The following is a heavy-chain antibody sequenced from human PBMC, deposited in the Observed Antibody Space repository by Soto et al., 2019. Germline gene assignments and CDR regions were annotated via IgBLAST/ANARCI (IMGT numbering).Heavy chain of an antibody. D-gene: IGHD3-22*01. J-gene: IGHJ4*02. Sequence: PSETLSLTCSVSGGSLSGYYWSWIRQPPGNGLEYIAYMYHTGNAKYNPSLQSRVTLSVDTSKNQFSLRLASVTAADTAVYYCARDRTSSGYYFDYSLDYWGQGTRVTVSS. CDR2: MYHTGNA. V-gene: IGHV4-59*01. CDR1: GGSLSGYY. CDR3: ARDRTSSGYYFDYSLDY.